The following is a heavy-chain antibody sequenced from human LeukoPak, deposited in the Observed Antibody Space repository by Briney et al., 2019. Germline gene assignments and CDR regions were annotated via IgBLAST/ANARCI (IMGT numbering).Heavy chain of an antibody. CDR2: ISGSGGST. D-gene: IGHD1-1*01. V-gene: IGHV3-23*01. CDR1: GLTFSNYA. CDR3: TKDPAWNPSYYSYYMDV. J-gene: IGHJ6*03. Sequence: GGSLRLSCAASGLTFSNYAMSWIRQAPGKGLEWVSTISGSGGSTYYADSVSGRFTISRDNSKNTLFLQMNTLRAEDTAVYYCTKDPAWNPSYYSYYMDVWGKGTTVTVSS.